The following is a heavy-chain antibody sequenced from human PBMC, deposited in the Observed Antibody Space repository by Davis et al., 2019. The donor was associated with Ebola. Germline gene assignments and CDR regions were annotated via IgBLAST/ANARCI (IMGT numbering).Heavy chain of an antibody. J-gene: IGHJ4*02. CDR1: GDSISSSHW. CDR2: MYHTGSI. D-gene: IGHD3-22*01. Sequence: PSETLSLTCAVSGDSISSSHWWAWVRQPPGKRPEWIGEMYHTGSINDNPSLKSRVTISIDTSKNQFSLKLNSVIAADTAVYYCARGSGYYYRVFDYWGQGTLVTVSS. CDR3: ARGSGYYYRVFDY. V-gene: IGHV4-4*02.